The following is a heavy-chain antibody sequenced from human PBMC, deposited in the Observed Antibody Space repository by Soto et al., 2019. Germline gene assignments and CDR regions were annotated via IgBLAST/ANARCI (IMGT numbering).Heavy chain of an antibody. CDR2: ISSSSSTI. Sequence: GGSLRLSCXASGFTFSSYSMNWVRQAPGKGLEWVSYISSSSSTIYYADSVKGRFTISRDNAKNSLYLQMNSLRDEDTAVYYCARESAALNWFDPWGQGTLVTVSS. CDR3: ARESAALNWFDP. J-gene: IGHJ5*02. CDR1: GFTFSSYS. D-gene: IGHD2-2*01. V-gene: IGHV3-48*02.